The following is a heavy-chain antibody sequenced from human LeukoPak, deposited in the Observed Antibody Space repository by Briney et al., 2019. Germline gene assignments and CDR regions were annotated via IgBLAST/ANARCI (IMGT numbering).Heavy chain of an antibody. Sequence: SETLSLTCGVYSGSFSGYYWSWIRQPPGKGLEWIGEIDHSGSTNYNPSLKSRVTISVDTSKSQFSLKLSSVTAADTAVYYCARLWTGYSDSSGYYYLDYWGQGTLVTVSS. CDR3: ARLWTGYSDSSGYYYLDY. V-gene: IGHV4-34*01. CDR2: IDHSGST. J-gene: IGHJ4*02. D-gene: IGHD3-22*01. CDR1: SGSFSGYY.